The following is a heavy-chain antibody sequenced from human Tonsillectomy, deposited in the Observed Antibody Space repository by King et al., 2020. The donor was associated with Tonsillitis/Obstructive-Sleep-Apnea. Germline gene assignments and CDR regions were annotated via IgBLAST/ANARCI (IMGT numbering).Heavy chain of an antibody. Sequence: VQLVESGGGLVKPGGSLRLSCAASGFDFSRYGMNWVRQAPGKGLEWVSSISVGGSYIYYADSLKGRFTISRDNAMNSLYLLMNSLRAEDTAVYYCVRSPDSRSFDYYNYMDVWGKGPAVTVSS. CDR2: ISVGGSYI. D-gene: IGHD3-22*01. J-gene: IGHJ6*03. V-gene: IGHV3-21*01. CDR1: GFDFSRYG. CDR3: VRSPDSRSFDYYNYMDV.